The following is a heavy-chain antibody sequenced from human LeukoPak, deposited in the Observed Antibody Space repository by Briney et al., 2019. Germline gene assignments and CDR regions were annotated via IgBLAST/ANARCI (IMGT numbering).Heavy chain of an antibody. J-gene: IGHJ2*01. D-gene: IGHD1-26*01. CDR1: GFTFSSYA. CDR3: ARDAGGAFYWYFDL. Sequence: PGGSLRLSCAASGFTFSSYAMHWVRQAPGKGLEWLAVISYDGSNDYYAGSLKGRFTMSRDNSRNTLYLQIKSLRPDDTAVYYCARDAGGAFYWYFDLWGRGTQVTVSS. V-gene: IGHV3-30-3*01. CDR2: ISYDGSND.